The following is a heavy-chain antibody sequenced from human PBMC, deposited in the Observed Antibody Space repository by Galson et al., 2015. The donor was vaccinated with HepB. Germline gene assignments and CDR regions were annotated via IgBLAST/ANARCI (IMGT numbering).Heavy chain of an antibody. Sequence: SVKVSCKASGYRFTGYHIHWVRQAPGQGLEWMGWINPHTGVTYYAQKFQDRVIMTSDTSISTPYMELRRLASDDTAVYYCASWSDYSNFHDPFDVWGQGTRVTVSS. V-gene: IGHV1-2*02. CDR1: GYRFTGYH. CDR3: ASWSDYSNFHDPFDV. CDR2: INPHTGVT. J-gene: IGHJ3*01. D-gene: IGHD4-11*01.